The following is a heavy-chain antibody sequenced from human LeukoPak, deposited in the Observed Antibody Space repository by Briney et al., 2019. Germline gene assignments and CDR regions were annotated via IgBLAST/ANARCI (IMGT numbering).Heavy chain of an antibody. V-gene: IGHV1-8*01. CDR3: ARVSADFWSGYTFDY. CDR1: GYTFTSYD. D-gene: IGHD3-3*01. CDR2: TNPNSGNT. J-gene: IGHJ4*02. Sequence: ASVKASCKASGYTFTSYDINWVRQATGQGLEWMGWTNPNSGNTGYAQKFQGRVTMTRNTSISTAYMELSSLRSEDTAVYYCARVSADFWSGYTFDYWGQGTLVTVSS.